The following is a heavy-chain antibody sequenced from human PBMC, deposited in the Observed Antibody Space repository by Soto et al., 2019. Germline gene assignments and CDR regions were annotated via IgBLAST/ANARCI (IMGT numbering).Heavy chain of an antibody. CDR3: ARGVSWLDLDL. CDR1: GGSMNSYY. D-gene: IGHD6-19*01. CDR2: IYYSGST. V-gene: IGHV4-59*01. Sequence: QVQLQESGPGLVKPSETLSLTCTVSGGSMNSYYWSWIRQPPGKGLEWIGYIYYSGSTSSNPSLKSRATISVDTSKNQLPLKLTSVTAADKAMYYCARGVSWLDLDLWGQGTPVTVSS. J-gene: IGHJ5*02.